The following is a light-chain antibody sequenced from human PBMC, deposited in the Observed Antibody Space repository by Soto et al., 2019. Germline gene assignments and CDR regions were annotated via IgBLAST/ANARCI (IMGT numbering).Light chain of an antibody. CDR1: QSVSSN. V-gene: IGKV3-15*01. J-gene: IGKJ1*01. CDR2: GSS. Sequence: EIVMTQSPATLSVSPGERATLSCRASQSVSSNLAWYQQRPGQAPRLLIYGSSTRATGVPARFSGSGSGTDFTLTISRLEPEDFAVYYCQQYGSSGTFGQGTRWIS. CDR3: QQYGSSGT.